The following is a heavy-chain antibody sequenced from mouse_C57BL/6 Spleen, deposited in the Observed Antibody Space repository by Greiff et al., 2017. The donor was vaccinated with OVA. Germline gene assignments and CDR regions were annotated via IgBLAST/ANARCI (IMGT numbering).Heavy chain of an antibody. CDR3: ARYDYDGTDFDY. V-gene: IGHV2-9-1*01. Sequence: QVQLKESGPGLVAPSQCLSITCTVSGFSLTSYAISWVRQPPGQGLEWLGVIWTGGGTNYYSALKSRLSTSKENYKSQVFLKMNSLQTDDTARYYCARYDYDGTDFDYWGQGTTLTVSS. D-gene: IGHD2-4*01. CDR2: IWTGGGT. J-gene: IGHJ2*01. CDR1: GFSLTSYA.